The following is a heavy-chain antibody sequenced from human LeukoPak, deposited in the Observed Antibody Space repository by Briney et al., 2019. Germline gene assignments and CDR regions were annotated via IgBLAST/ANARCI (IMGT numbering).Heavy chain of an antibody. CDR3: ARGDWLEMATGGGAFDI. Sequence: VKPSETLSLTCTVSGYSISNNFYWAWIRQSPGKGLEWIVSINHSWSTYYNPSLKSRVTISVDTSKNQFSLKLSSVTAADTAVYYCARGDWLEMATGGGAFDIWGQGTMVTVSS. J-gene: IGHJ3*02. V-gene: IGHV4-38-2*02. CDR2: INHSWST. D-gene: IGHD5-24*01. CDR1: GYSISNNFY.